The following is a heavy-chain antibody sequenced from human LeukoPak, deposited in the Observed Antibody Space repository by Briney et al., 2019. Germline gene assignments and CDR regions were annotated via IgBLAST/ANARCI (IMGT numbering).Heavy chain of an antibody. CDR2: ISSSGSNI. D-gene: IGHD3-16*02. V-gene: IGHV3-48*03. CDR1: GFTFSSYE. J-gene: IGHJ5*02. CDR3: ARAGTGYRYWFDP. Sequence: GGSLRLSCAASGFTFSSYEMNWVRQAPGKGLEWVSYISSSGSNIYYADSVKGRFTISRDNAKNSLYLQMNSLRAEDTAVYYCARAGTGYRYWFDPWGQGTLVTVSS.